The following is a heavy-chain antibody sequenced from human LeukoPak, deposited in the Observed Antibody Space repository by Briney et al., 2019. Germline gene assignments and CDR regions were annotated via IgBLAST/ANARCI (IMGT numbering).Heavy chain of an antibody. CDR3: AREGDYYGSGRDWFDP. CDR2: INPNSGGT. V-gene: IGHV1-2*02. Sequence: GASVKVSCKASGYTFTGYYMHWVRQAPGQGLEWMGWINPNSGGTNYAQKFQGRVTMTRDTSISTAYMELSRLRSDDTAVYYCAREGDYYGSGRDWFDPWGQGTLVIVSS. D-gene: IGHD3-10*01. CDR1: GYTFTGYY. J-gene: IGHJ5*02.